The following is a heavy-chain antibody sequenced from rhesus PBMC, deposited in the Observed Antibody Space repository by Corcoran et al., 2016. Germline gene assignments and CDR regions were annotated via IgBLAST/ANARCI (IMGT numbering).Heavy chain of an antibody. D-gene: IGHD3-3*01. Sequence: QLQLQESGPGLVKPSETLSLTCAVSGGSISSSYWSWIRQAPGTGLEWIGYIGGSSGSTNYNPSPTRRVTLAVETSKNQLSLKLSSVTAADTAVYYCASLYYNIWTGYYKNSLDVWGRGVLVTVSS. CDR1: GGSISSSY. CDR2: IGGSSGST. V-gene: IGHV4-169*02. CDR3: ASLYYNIWTGYYKNSLDV. J-gene: IGHJ5-2*02.